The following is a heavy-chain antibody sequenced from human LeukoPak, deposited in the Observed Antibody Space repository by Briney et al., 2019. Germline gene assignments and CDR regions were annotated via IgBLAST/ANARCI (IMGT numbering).Heavy chain of an antibody. J-gene: IGHJ6*02. D-gene: IGHD3-16*01. Sequence: GGSLRLSCAASGFTFSGHWMTWVRQAPGKGLEWVASINHNGNVNYYVDSVKGRFTISRDNAKNSLYLQMSNLRAEDTAVYFCARGGGLDVWGQGATVTVSS. V-gene: IGHV3-7*03. CDR3: ARGGGLDV. CDR2: INHNGNVN. CDR1: GFTFSGHW.